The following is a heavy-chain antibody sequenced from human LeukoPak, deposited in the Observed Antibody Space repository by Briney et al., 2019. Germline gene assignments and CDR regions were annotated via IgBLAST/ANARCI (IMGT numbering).Heavy chain of an antibody. CDR2: IYYSGDT. J-gene: IGHJ4*02. Sequence: SETLSLTCTVSGGSISSHGYYWAWIRQPPGKGLEWIGNIYYSGDTYYNPSLKSRVTISVDTPKNQFSLKLSSVTAADTAVYYCARHVRSNYAPLDYWGQGTLVTVSS. CDR3: ARHVRSNYAPLDY. D-gene: IGHD4-11*01. CDR1: GGSISSHGYY. V-gene: IGHV4-39*01.